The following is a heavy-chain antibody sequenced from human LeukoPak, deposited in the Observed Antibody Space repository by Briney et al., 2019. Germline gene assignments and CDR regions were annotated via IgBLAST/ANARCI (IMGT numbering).Heavy chain of an antibody. CDR3: AKDPRDHSYGWNWRYFDY. CDR1: GFTFSSHG. Sequence: GGSLRLSCAASGFTFSSHGMHWVRQAPGKGLEWVAFIRYDGSNKYYADSVKGRFTISRDNSKNTLYLQMKSLRAEDTAVYYCAKDPRDHSYGWNWRYFDYWGQGTLVTVSA. D-gene: IGHD5-18*01. J-gene: IGHJ4*02. V-gene: IGHV3-30*02. CDR2: IRYDGSNK.